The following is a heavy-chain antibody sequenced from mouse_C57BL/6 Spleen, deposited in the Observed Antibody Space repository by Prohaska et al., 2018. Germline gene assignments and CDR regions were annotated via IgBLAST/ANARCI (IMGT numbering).Heavy chain of an antibody. CDR2: INSDCSAI. Sequence: EVQLLETGGGLVQPGGSRGLSCEGSGFTFSGFWMSWVRQTPGKTLEWIEDINSDCSAINYSPSIKDRFTIFRDNDKSTLYLQMSNVRSEDTATYFCMRYGNYWYFDVWGTGTTVTVSS. CDR3: MRYGNYWYFDV. J-gene: IGHJ1*03. CDR1: GFTFSGFW. D-gene: IGHD2-1*01. V-gene: IGHV11-2*01.